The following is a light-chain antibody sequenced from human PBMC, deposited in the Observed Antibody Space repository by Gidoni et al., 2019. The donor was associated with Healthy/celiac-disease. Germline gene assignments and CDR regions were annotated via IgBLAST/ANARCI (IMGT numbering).Light chain of an antibody. CDR3: QQRSNWPPLT. CDR1: HSVRSY. J-gene: IGKJ4*01. V-gene: IGKV3-11*01. Sequence: VLTHSLATLSLSPGESDTLYCRASHSVRSYLAWYQQKPGQAPRLLLYDASTTATAIPAMLIGGGAGTDVTLPTISLEPDDFAVYYCQQRSNWPPLTFGGGTKVEIK. CDR2: DAS.